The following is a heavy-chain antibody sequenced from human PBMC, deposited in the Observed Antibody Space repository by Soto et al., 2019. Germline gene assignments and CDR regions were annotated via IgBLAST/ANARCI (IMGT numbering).Heavy chain of an antibody. D-gene: IGHD3-10*01. V-gene: IGHV3-48*03. CDR1: GFTFSSYE. CDR2: ISSSGSTI. Sequence: GGSLRLSCAASGFTFSSYEMNWVRQAPGKGLEWVSYISSSGSTIYYADSVKGRFTISRDNAKNSLYLQMNSLRAEDTAVYYCARVQFEARLDYWGQGTLVTVSS. J-gene: IGHJ4*02. CDR3: ARVQFEARLDY.